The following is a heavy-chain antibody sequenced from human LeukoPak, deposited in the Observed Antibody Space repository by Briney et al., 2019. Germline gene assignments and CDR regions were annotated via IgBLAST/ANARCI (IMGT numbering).Heavy chain of an antibody. V-gene: IGHV1-8*01. D-gene: IGHD3-22*01. CDR1: GYTFTSYD. CDR2: MNPNSGST. CDR3: AKGFSTFPDYYDSSGYQGIYFDY. J-gene: IGHJ4*02. Sequence: ASVKVSCKASGYTFTSYDINWVRQATGQGLEWMGWMNPNSGSTGYAQKLQGRVTMTRNTSISTAYMELSSLRSEDTAVYYCAKGFSTFPDYYDSSGYQGIYFDYWGQGTLVTVSS.